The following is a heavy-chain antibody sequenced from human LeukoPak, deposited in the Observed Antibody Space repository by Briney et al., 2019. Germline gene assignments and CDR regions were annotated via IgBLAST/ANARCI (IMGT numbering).Heavy chain of an antibody. CDR2: IRSSGSTT. CDR3: ARVGNSLNYFDC. CDR1: GFSFSSYE. J-gene: IGHJ4*02. D-gene: IGHD6-13*01. V-gene: IGHV3-48*03. Sequence: GGSLRLSCAASGFSFSSYEMNWVRQAPGKGLEWVSYIRSSGSTTYYADSVKGRFIISRDNAKDSLYLQMDSLRAEDTAVYYCARVGNSLNYFDCWGQGTLVTVSS.